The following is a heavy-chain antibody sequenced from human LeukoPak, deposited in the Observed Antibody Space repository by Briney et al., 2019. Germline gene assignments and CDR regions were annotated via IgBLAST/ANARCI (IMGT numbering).Heavy chain of an antibody. V-gene: IGHV3-30*02. CDR2: IDYEGSYK. J-gene: IGHJ4*02. CDR1: GFTFSSHG. D-gene: IGHD6-6*01. CDR3: ASQRRDSNSSPFRFHFDS. Sequence: PGGSLRLSCAASGFTFSSHGMHWVRQAPGKGLKWVAFIDYEGSYKYYADSVKGRFTISRDNSKNKVDLEMNSLRAEDTALYYCASQRRDSNSSPFRFHFDSWGQGSLVTVSS.